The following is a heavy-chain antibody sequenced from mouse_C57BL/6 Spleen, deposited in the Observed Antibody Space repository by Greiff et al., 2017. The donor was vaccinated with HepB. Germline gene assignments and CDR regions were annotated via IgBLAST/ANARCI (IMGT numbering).Heavy chain of an antibody. V-gene: IGHV2-9-1*01. CDR2: IWTGGGT. CDR3: ARNWGFLTVVAPYYAMDY. J-gene: IGHJ4*01. CDR1: GFPLTSYA. Sequence: VKLMESGPGLVAPSQSLSITCPASGFPLTSYAISWVRQPPGKGLEWLGVIWTGGGTNYISALKSILSLSKDNCKSQVFLKMISLQTDDTARYYCARNWGFLTVVAPYYAMDYWGQGTSVTVSS. D-gene: IGHD1-1*01.